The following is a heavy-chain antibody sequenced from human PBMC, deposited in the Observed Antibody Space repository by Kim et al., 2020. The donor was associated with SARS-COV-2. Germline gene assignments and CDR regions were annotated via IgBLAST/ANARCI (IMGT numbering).Heavy chain of an antibody. CDR2: LFPSGET. D-gene: IGHD3-16*01. CDR1: GDSVSSRSYY. Sequence: SETLSLTCSVSGDSVSSRSYYWTWIRQTPGRKLEWIGSLFPSGETNYNPSLESRVTISPDTSKNLLSLTLISVTTADTAVYYCAKEADTYGAVGFGGQGTLVSVSS. J-gene: IGHJ4*02. CDR3: AKEADTYGAVGF. V-gene: IGHV4-61*01.